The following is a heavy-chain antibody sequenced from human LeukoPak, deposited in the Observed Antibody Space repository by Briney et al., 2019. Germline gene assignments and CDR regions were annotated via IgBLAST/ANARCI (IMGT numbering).Heavy chain of an antibody. D-gene: IGHD5-12*01. J-gene: IGHJ4*02. CDR2: ISYDGSNK. CDR3: ARDQLAYSGYDTLFDY. CDR1: GFTFNSYA. V-gene: IGHV3-30*04. Sequence: PGGSLRLSCAASGFTFNSYAIHWVRQAPGKGLEWVAVISYDGSNKYYADSVKGRFTISRDNSKNTLYLRLNSLRPEDTAVYYCARDQLAYSGYDTLFDYWGQGTLVTVSS.